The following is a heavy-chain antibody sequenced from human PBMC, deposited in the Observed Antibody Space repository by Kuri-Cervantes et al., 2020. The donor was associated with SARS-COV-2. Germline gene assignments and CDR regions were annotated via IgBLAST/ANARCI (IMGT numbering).Heavy chain of an antibody. CDR1: GFTFSSYS. Sequence: LSLTCAASGFTFSSYSMNWVRQAPGKGPEWVSYISSSSSTIYYADSVKGRFTISRDNAKNSLYLQMNSLRAEDTAVYYCARDSGGYCTNGVCYSWGQGTLVTVSS. J-gene: IGHJ5*02. D-gene: IGHD2-8*01. CDR2: ISSSSSTI. V-gene: IGHV3-48*04. CDR3: ARDSGGYCTNGVCYS.